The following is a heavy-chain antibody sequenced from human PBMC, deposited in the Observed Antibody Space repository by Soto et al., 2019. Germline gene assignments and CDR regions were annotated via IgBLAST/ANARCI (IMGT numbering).Heavy chain of an antibody. D-gene: IGHD1-20*01. CDR3: ARESFGDGIRNWFDP. Sequence: SETLSLTCSVSGGSISTYYWSWVRQPPGKGLEWIGLIYYTGSTIYNPSLKSRVTMSVDTSNNQFSLLMKSVTAADTAIYYCARESFGDGIRNWFDPWGQGTLVTVSS. J-gene: IGHJ5*02. V-gene: IGHV4-59*01. CDR1: GGSISTYY. CDR2: IYYTGST.